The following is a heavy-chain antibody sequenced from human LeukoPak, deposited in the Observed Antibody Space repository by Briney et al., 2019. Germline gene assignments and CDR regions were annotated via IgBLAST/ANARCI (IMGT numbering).Heavy chain of an antibody. V-gene: IGHV3-74*01. CDR3: ARGAGSSWSGLIDY. CDR1: GFTFDDYG. D-gene: IGHD6-13*01. J-gene: IGHJ4*02. CDR2: INSDGSTT. Sequence: PGGSLRLSCAASGFTFDDYGMSWVRQAPGKGLEWVSRINSDGSTTTYADSVKGRFTISRDNAKNTLYLQMNSLRAEDTAVYYCARGAGSSWSGLIDYWGQGTLVTVSS.